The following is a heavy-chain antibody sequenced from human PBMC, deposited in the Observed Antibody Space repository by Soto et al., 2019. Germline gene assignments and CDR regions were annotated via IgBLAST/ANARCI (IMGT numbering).Heavy chain of an antibody. CDR2: VSGTGGSA. J-gene: IGHJ4*02. Sequence: PGGSLRLSCAASVFTFSSYAMTWVRQAPGKGLEWVSGVSGTGGSAYYADSVKGRFTISRDKSTDTLYLHMNSLRAEDTAVYYCARGSAYSDYDIDYWGQGTMVTVSS. CDR3: ARGSAYSDYDIDY. V-gene: IGHV3-23*01. D-gene: IGHD4-17*01. CDR1: VFTFSSYA.